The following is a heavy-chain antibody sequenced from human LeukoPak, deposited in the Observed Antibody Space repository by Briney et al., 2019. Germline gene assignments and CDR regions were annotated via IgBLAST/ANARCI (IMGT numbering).Heavy chain of an antibody. CDR1: GDIVSSNSAA. D-gene: IGHD4-23*01. V-gene: IGHV6-1*01. CDR3: ALSYGYGGNFDY. J-gene: IGHJ4*02. Sequence: SQTLSLTCAISGDIVSSNSAAWNWIRQSPSRGLEWLGRTYYRSKWYNDYAVSVKSRITINPDTSKNQFSLQLNSATPEDTAVYYCALSYGYGGNFDYWGQGTLVTVSS. CDR2: TYYRSKWYN.